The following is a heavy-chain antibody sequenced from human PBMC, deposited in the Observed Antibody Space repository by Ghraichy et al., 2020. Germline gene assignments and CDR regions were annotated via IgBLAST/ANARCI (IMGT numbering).Heavy chain of an antibody. CDR2: IYDNGRT. CDR3: ARIYLYWYFDL. CDR1: GASISSGGHS. D-gene: IGHD5/OR15-5a*01. V-gene: IGHV4-30-2*01. J-gene: IGHJ2*01. Sequence: SETLSLTCSVSGASISSGGHSWSWIRQPPGKGLEWIGYIYDNGRTYYNPSLKSRVTISQDRSKNHFSLELNSVTAADTAVYYCARIYLYWYFDLWGRGTLVTVSS.